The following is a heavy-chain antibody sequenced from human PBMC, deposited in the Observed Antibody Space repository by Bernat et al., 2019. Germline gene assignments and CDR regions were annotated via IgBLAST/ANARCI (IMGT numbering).Heavy chain of an antibody. CDR1: VGSISSSSYY. V-gene: IGHV4-39*01. CDR3: ARHERGTGLGSAFDI. J-gene: IGHJ3*02. D-gene: IGHD3-16*01. CDR2: IYYSGST. Sequence: QVQLQESGPGLVKPSETLSLTCSVSVGSISSSSYYWGWIRQPPGKGLEWIGSIYYSGSTYYNPSLKSRVTISVDTSKNQFSLKLSSVTAADTAVYYCARHERGTGLGSAFDIWGQGTMVTVSS.